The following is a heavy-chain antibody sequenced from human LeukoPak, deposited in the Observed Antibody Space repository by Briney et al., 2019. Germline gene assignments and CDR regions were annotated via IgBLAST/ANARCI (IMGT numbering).Heavy chain of an antibody. CDR3: AKDRDAGDY. CDR1: GFTFSSYG. CDR2: ISYDGSNK. Sequence: PGGSLRLSCAASGFTFSSYGMHWVRQAPGKGLEWVAVISYDGSNKYYADSVKGRFTISRDNSKNTLYLQMNSLRAEDTAVYYCAKDRDAGDYWGQGTLVTVSS. J-gene: IGHJ4*02. V-gene: IGHV3-30*18.